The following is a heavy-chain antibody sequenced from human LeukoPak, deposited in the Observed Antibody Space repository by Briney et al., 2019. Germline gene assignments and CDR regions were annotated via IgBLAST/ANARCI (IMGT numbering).Heavy chain of an antibody. Sequence: SETLSLTCTVSGGSISSGSYYWSWIRQPAGKGLEWIGRIYTSGSTNYNPSLKSRVTISVDTSKNQFSLKLSSVTAADTAVYYCAREPLDDYVWGSYRSNWFDPWGQGTLVTVSS. CDR1: GGSISSGSYY. D-gene: IGHD3-16*02. CDR3: AREPLDDYVWGSYRSNWFDP. V-gene: IGHV4-61*02. J-gene: IGHJ5*02. CDR2: IYTSGST.